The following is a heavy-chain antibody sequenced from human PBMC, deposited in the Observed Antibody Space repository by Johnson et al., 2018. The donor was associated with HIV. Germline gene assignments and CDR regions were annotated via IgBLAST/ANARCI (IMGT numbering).Heavy chain of an antibody. V-gene: IGHV3-66*01. CDR3: VREGSEWLAGENTFDI. CDR2: ISSGGVT. Sequence: VQLVESGGGLVQPRGSLRLSCAVSGFSVSYNYMSWVRQAPGKGLEWVSVISSGGVTYYIDSVKGRFTISRDSSKNTLYLQMNSLRAEDTAVYYCVREGSEWLAGENTFDIWGQGTMVTVSS. D-gene: IGHD6-19*01. J-gene: IGHJ3*02. CDR1: GFSVSYNY.